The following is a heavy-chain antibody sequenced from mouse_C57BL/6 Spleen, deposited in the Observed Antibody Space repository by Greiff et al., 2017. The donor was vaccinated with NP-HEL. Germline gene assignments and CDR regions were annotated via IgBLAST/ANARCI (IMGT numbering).Heavy chain of an antibody. CDR1: GYTFTDYY. CDR3: ARNWGSMDY. V-gene: IGHV1-26*01. D-gene: IGHD4-1*01. Sequence: EVQLQQSGPELVKPGASVKISCKASGYTFTDYYMNWVKQSHGKSLEWIGDINPNNGGTSYNQKFKGKATLTVDKSSSTAYMEHRSRTSEDSAVYYCARNWGSMDYWGQGTSVTVSS. J-gene: IGHJ4*01. CDR2: INPNNGGT.